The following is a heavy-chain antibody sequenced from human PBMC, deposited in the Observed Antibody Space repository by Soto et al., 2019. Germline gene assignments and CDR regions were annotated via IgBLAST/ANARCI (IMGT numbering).Heavy chain of an antibody. J-gene: IGHJ6*03. D-gene: IGHD1-7*01. V-gene: IGHV1-8*01. Sequence: QVQLVQSGAEVKKPGASVKVSCKASGYTFTSYDINWVRQATGQGLEWMGWMTPNGGNTGYAQKCQGRVTRTRNTSISTADMEESSLRSEDTAVYYCARGENWNWYYYDYYMDVWGKGTTVTVSS. CDR2: MTPNGGNT. CDR1: GYTFTSYD. CDR3: ARGENWNWYYYDYYMDV.